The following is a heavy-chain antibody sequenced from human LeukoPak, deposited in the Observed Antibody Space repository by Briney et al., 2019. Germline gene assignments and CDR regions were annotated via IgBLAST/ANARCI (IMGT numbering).Heavy chain of an antibody. D-gene: IGHD6-19*01. Sequence: PGGSLRLSCAASGFTFSSYEMNWVRQAPGKGLVWVSRINSDGSSTSYADSVKGRFTISRDNAKNTLYLQMNSLRAEDTAVYYCASSSGWYDFDYWGQGTLVTVSS. CDR1: GFTFSSYE. CDR2: INSDGSST. CDR3: ASSSGWYDFDY. V-gene: IGHV3-74*01. J-gene: IGHJ4*02.